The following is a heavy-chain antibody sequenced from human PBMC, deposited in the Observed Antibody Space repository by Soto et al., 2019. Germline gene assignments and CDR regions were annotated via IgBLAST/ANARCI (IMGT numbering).Heavy chain of an antibody. D-gene: IGHD5-18*01. CDR3: ARGRYGGSYVVDY. CDR1: GFTVSSNY. CDR2: IYSGGKT. J-gene: IGHJ4*02. V-gene: IGHV3-53*01. Sequence: PGGSLRLSCAASGFTVSSNYMSWVRQAPGKGLEWVSVIYSGGKTYYADSVKGRFTISRDNSKNTLYLQMNSLRAEDTAVYYCARGRYGGSYVVDYWGQGTLVTVSS.